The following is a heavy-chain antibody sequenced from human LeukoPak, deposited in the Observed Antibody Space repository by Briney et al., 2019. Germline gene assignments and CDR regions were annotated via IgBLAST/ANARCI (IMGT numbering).Heavy chain of an antibody. CDR1: GYTFTNYT. J-gene: IGHJ4*02. V-gene: IGHV7-4-1*02. CDR2: IDTNTGNP. CDR3: TRGRDTTGYFVY. D-gene: IGHD3-22*01. Sequence: ASVKVSCTASGYTFTNYTINWVRLAPGQGLEWMGWIDTNTGNPTYAQGFAGRFVFSLDPSVTTTYLQISSLRAEDTAVYYCTRGRDTTGYFVYWGQGTLVTVSS.